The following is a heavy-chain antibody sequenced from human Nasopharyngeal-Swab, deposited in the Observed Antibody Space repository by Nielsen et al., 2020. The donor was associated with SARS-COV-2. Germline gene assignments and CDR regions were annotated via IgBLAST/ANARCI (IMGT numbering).Heavy chain of an antibody. J-gene: IGHJ5*02. D-gene: IGHD3-3*01. CDR2: IIPIFGTA. CDR1: GGTFSSYA. Sequence: VKVSCKASGGTFSSYAISWVRQAPGQGLEWMGGIIPIFGTANYAQKFQGRVTITADKSTSTAYMELSSLRSEDTAVYYCARDKGLRFLEWLPLKGFTGWFDPWGQGTLVTVSS. CDR3: ARDKGLRFLEWLPLKGFTGWFDP. V-gene: IGHV1-69*06.